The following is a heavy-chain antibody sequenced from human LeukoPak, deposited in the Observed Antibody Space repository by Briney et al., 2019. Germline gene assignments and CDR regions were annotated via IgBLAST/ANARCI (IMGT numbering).Heavy chain of an antibody. D-gene: IGHD2-21*02. Sequence: RGSLRLSCAASGFTFSTYWMSWVRQAPGKGLEWVASIKYDGSEKYYVDSVKGRFTISRDNAKTSLYLQMSSLRAEDTAVYYCARGKSDIDFWGQGTLVTVSS. J-gene: IGHJ4*02. CDR3: ARGKSDIDF. CDR1: GFTFSTYW. V-gene: IGHV3-7*01. CDR2: IKYDGSEK.